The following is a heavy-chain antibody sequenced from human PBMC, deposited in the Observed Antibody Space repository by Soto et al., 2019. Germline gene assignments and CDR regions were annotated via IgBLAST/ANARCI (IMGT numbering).Heavy chain of an antibody. CDR1: GYTFTSYA. V-gene: IGHV1-3*01. CDR2: INAGNGNT. D-gene: IGHD3-10*01. Sequence: ASVKVSCNASGYTFTSYAMHWVRQAPGQRVEGMGWINAGNGNTKYSRKVQGRVIITRDTSASTAYMELSRQRGGDNDECYCATCYYGSGSDWGVDYWRQGTLVTVSS. CDR3: ATCYYGSGSDWGVDY. J-gene: IGHJ4*02.